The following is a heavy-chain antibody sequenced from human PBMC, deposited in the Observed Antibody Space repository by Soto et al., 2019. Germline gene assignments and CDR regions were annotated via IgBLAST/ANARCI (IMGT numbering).Heavy chain of an antibody. V-gene: IGHV3-74*01. CDR1: GFTFSSYW. J-gene: IGHJ6*02. CDR3: ASDLPGRPDV. Sequence: PGWSLRLSCAASGFTFSSYWMHWVRQAPGKGLVWVSRMNEDGGTTDYADSVKGRFTISRDNAKNTLYLQMNSLRVEDTAFYYCASDLPGRPDVWSQGTSVTVSS. CDR2: MNEDGGTT.